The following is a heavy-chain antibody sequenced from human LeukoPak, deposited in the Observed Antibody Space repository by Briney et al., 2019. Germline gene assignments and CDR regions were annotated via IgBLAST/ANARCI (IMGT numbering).Heavy chain of an antibody. Sequence: PSETLSLTCTVSGGSISSSGYYWGWIRQPPGKGLEWIGSIYYSGSTYYNPSLKSRVTISVDKSNNQFSLNLSSVTAADTAVYYCAKSNAWDWFDPWGQGTLVTVSS. CDR2: IYYSGST. CDR3: AKSNAWDWFDP. D-gene: IGHD4-11*01. J-gene: IGHJ5*02. V-gene: IGHV4-39*07. CDR1: GGSISSSGYY.